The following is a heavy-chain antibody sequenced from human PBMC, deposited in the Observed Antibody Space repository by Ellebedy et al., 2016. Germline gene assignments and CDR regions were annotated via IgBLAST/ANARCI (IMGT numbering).Heavy chain of an antibody. CDR1: GGTFSSYA. J-gene: IGHJ6*02. CDR2: IIPIFGTA. CDR3: ARVTGEIVVVVAATARPDYYYYGMDV. D-gene: IGHD2-15*01. Sequence: SVKVSCXASGGTFSSYAISWVRQAPGQGLEWMGGIIPIFGTANYAQKFQGRVTITADKSTSTAYMELSSLRSEDTAVYYCARVTGEIVVVVAATARPDYYYYGMDVWGQGTTVTVSS. V-gene: IGHV1-69*06.